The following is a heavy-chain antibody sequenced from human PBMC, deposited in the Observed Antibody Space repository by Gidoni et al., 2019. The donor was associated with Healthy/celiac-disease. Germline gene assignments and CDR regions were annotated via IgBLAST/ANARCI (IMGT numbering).Heavy chain of an antibody. Sequence: EVQLVESGGGLVKPGGSLRLSWSASGFTFSSYSMNWVRQAPGKGLEWVSSISSSSSYIYYADSVKGRFTISRDNAKNSLYLQMNSLRAEDTAVYYCARDLRELLWYFDYWGQGTLVTVSS. J-gene: IGHJ4*02. CDR1: GFTFSSYS. CDR2: ISSSSSYI. D-gene: IGHD1-26*01. CDR3: ARDLRELLWYFDY. V-gene: IGHV3-21*01.